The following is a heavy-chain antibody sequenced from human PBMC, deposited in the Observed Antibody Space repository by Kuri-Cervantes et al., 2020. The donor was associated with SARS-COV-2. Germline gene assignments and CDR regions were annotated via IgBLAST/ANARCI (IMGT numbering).Heavy chain of an antibody. CDR1: GFTFSNYA. Sequence: GESLKISCAASGFTFSNYAMHWVRQAPGKGLEWVSYISSSSSTIYYADSVKGRFTISRDNAKNSLYLQMNSLRAEDTAVYYCASLRPNYNWNYEEGPRYYYYMDVWGKGTTVTVSS. J-gene: IGHJ6*03. CDR2: ISSSSSTI. D-gene: IGHD1-7*01. V-gene: IGHV3-48*01. CDR3: ASLRPNYNWNYEEGPRYYYYMDV.